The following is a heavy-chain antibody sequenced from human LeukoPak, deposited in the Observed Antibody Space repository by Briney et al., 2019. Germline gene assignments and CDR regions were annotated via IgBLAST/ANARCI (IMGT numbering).Heavy chain of an antibody. V-gene: IGHV3-23*01. CDR1: GFTFSSHA. Sequence: PGGSLRLSCAASGFTFSSHAMSWVRQAPGKGLEWVSAVSGSGSTTYYADSVKGRFTISRDNSKNTLYLQMNSLRAEDTAVYYCAKGGDGFYWGQGTLVTVSS. CDR2: VSGSGSTT. CDR3: AKGGDGFY. D-gene: IGHD5-24*01. J-gene: IGHJ4*02.